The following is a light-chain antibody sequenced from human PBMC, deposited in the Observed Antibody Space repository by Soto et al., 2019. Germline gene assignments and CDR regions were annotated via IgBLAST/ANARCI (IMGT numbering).Light chain of an antibody. CDR1: QSVSNN. CDR2: GVS. Sequence: EIVMTQSPATLSVSPGVRATLSCRASQSVSNNLAWYQQKPGQAPRLLIYGVSTRATGIPARFSGSGSGTEFTLTISSLQSEDFAVYYCQQYNNWSGTFGQGTRVEIQ. J-gene: IGKJ1*01. V-gene: IGKV3-15*01. CDR3: QQYNNWSGT.